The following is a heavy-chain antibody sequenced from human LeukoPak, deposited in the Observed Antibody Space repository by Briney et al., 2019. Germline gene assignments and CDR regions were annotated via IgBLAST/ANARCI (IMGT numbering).Heavy chain of an antibody. CDR1: GFTFSSYG. CDR3: ARASRGLVGVYFDY. CDR2: IWYDGSNK. D-gene: IGHD2-8*02. J-gene: IGHJ4*02. Sequence: GGSLRLSCAASGFTFSSYGMHWVRQAPGKGLEWVAVIWYDGSNKYYADSVKGRSTISRDNSKNTLYLQMNSLRAEDTAVYYCARASRGLVGVYFDYWGQGTLVTVSS. V-gene: IGHV3-33*01.